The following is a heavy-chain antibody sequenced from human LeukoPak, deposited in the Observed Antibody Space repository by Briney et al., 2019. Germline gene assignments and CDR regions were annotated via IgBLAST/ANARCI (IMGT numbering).Heavy chain of an antibody. J-gene: IGHJ6*03. V-gene: IGHV3-23*01. Sequence: GGSLRLSCAASGLTFSSYAMSWVRQAPGKGLEWVSAISGSGGSTYYADSVKGRFTISRDNSKNTLYLQMNSLRAEDTAVYYCALAARPAYYYYYMDVWGKGTTVTVSS. CDR3: ALAARPAYYYYYMDV. D-gene: IGHD6-6*01. CDR1: GLTFSSYA. CDR2: ISGSGGST.